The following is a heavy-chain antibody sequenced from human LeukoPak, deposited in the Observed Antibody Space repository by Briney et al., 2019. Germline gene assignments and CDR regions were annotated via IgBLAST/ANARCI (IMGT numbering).Heavy chain of an antibody. D-gene: IGHD1-1*01. V-gene: IGHV4-4*02. CDR1: GGSISSNNW. CDR3: ARVNINNWHSCDY. CDR2: IYHSGSP. J-gene: IGHJ4*02. Sequence: TSGTLSLTCAVSGGSISSNNWWGWVRQPPGKGLEWIGEIYHSGSPNYNPSLKSRVTISVDKSRNHFSLNLSSVTAADTAVYYCARVNINNWHSCDYWGQGTLVTVS.